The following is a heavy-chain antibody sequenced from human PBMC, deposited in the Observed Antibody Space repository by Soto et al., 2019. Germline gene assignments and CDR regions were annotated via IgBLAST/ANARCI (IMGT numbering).Heavy chain of an antibody. Sequence: ASVKVSCKASGYTFTSYYMHWVRQAPGQGLEWMGIINPSGGSTSYAQKFQGRVTMTRDTSTSTVYMELSSLRPEDTAVYYCASEGLVGATQYYFDYWGKGTLVTVSS. CDR3: ASEGLVGATQYYFDY. CDR2: INPSGGST. D-gene: IGHD1-26*01. CDR1: GYTFTSYY. J-gene: IGHJ4*02. V-gene: IGHV1-46*01.